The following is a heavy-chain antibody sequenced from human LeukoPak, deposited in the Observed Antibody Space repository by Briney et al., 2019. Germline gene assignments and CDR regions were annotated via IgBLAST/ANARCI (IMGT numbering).Heavy chain of an antibody. CDR1: GFTVSSNY. CDR3: ARDLIFGVVSPRSHYGMDV. CDR2: IKQDGSEK. V-gene: IGHV3-7*01. D-gene: IGHD3-3*01. Sequence: GGSLRLSCAASGFTVSSNYMSWVRQAPGKGLEWVANIKQDGSEKYYVDSVKGRFTISRDNAKNSLYLQMNSLRAEDTAVYYCARDLIFGVVSPRSHYGMDVWGQGTTVTVSS. J-gene: IGHJ6*02.